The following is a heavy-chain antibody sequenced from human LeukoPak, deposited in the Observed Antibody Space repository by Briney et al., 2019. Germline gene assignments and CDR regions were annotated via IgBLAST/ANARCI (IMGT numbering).Heavy chain of an antibody. CDR2: IYYTGTT. J-gene: IGHJ6*03. V-gene: IGHV4-39*01. CDR3: GRRVSRAAPLSSYSYMDV. Sequence: SATVSLTCTVSGDSISSSYYYWGWIRQPPGKGLEWIGSIYYTGTTYYNPSLKTRVTISIDTSKNQFSLKLSSVTAADTAVYYCGRRVSRAAPLSSYSYMDVWGKGTTVTASS. CDR1: GDSISSSYYY. D-gene: IGHD2/OR15-2a*01.